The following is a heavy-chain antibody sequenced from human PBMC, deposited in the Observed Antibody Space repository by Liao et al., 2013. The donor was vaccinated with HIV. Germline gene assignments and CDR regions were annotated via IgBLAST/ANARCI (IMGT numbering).Heavy chain of an antibody. D-gene: IGHD3-3*01. CDR1: GASFRGYY. CDR2: VYHSGST. J-gene: IGHJ4*02. CDR3: ARDARSGPFDF. V-gene: IGHV4-59*10. Sequence: QVHLQEWGAGLLKPAETLSLTCAVDGASFRGYYWNWLRQPAGKGLEWIGRVYHSGSTNYNPALKSRVSMSIDTSRDQFSLRLRSVTAADTAVYYCARDARSGPFDFWGQGILVTVSS.